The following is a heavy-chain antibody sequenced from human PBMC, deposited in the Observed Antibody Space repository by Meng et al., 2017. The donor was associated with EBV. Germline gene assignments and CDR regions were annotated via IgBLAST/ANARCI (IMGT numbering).Heavy chain of an antibody. Sequence: SRPGRVTASEPTCLRCIVSGVSVTSGAYLWSWIRQSPGNGLVCIGYIYDTGIHIYNPSLKSRVTSSLATSKNQVSLKVNSVTTADTAVYYCAKSRSSTPGIVDDWGQGTLVTVSS. D-gene: IGHD2/OR15-2a*01. CDR2: IYDTGIH. CDR3: AKSRSSTPGIVDD. J-gene: IGHJ4*02. V-gene: IGHV4-61*08. CDR1: GVSVTSGAYL.